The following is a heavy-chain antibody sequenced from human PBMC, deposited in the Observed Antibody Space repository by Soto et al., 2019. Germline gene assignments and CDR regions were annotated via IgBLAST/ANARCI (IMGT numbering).Heavy chain of an antibody. CDR2: IYYSGST. V-gene: IGHV4-39*01. D-gene: IGHD1-26*01. J-gene: IGHJ4*02. CDR1: GGSISSSNYF. Sequence: SETLSLTCTVSGGSISSSNYFWGWIRQPPGKGLEWVGSIYYSGSTHYNPSLRSRVTISVDTSKNQFSLKLSSVTAADTAVYYCARLRYSGSYFPWDSWGQGALVTVS. CDR3: ARLRYSGSYFPWDS.